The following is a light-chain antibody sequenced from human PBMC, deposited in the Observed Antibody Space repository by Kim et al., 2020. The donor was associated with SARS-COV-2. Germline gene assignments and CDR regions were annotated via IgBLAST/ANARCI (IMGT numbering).Light chain of an antibody. J-gene: IGLJ3*02. CDR2: YDS. CDR3: QVWDSSSDHWV. V-gene: IGLV3-21*04. CDR1: NIGSKS. Sequence: PGNTARITCGGNNIGSKSVHWYQQKPGQAPVLVIYYDSDRPSGIPERFSGSNSGNTATLTISRVEAGDEADYYCQVWDSSSDHWVFGGGTKLTVL.